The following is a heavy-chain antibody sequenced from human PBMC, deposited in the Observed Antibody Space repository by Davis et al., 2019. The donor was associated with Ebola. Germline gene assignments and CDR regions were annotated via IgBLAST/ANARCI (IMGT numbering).Heavy chain of an antibody. CDR3: ARAIFGGVSMDS. J-gene: IGHJ6*02. CDR2: IGTAGDT. Sequence: GESLKISCAASGFIFRIYDMHWVRQVPGKGLEWVSSIGTAGDTYYPGSVKGRFTISRENVKNSLYLQMNSLRAGDTAVYYCARAIFGGVSMDSWGQGTTVTVSS. CDR1: GFIFRIYD. V-gene: IGHV3-13*01. D-gene: IGHD3-3*01.